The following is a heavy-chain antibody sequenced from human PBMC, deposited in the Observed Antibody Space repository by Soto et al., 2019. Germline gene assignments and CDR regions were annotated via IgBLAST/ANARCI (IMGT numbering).Heavy chain of an antibody. Sequence: SETLSLTCTVSGGSVSSGSYYWSWIRQPPGKGLERIGYIYYSGSTNYNPSLKSRVTISVDTSKNQFSLKLSSVTAADTAVYYCARAPGYYYYYYLAVWGKGTTVIGSS. V-gene: IGHV4-61*01. CDR2: IYYSGST. CDR3: ARAPGYYYYYYLAV. CDR1: GGSVSSGSYY. D-gene: IGHD1-1*01. J-gene: IGHJ6*03.